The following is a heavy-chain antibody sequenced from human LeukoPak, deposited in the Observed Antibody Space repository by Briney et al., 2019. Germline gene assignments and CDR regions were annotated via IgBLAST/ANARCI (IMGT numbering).Heavy chain of an antibody. CDR3: ARARPSPDYGDYFDY. CDR1: GGSISSGGYY. Sequence: PSQTLSLTCTVSGGSISSGGYYWSWIRQHPGKGLEWIGYIYYSGSTYYDPSLKSRVTISVDTSKNQFSLKLSSVTAADTAVYYCARARPSPDYGDYFDYWGQGTLVTVSS. J-gene: IGHJ4*02. CDR2: IYYSGST. V-gene: IGHV4-31*03. D-gene: IGHD4-17*01.